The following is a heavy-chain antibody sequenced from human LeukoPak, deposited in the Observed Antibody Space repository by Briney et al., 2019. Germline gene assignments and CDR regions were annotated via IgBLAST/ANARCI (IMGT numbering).Heavy chain of an antibody. CDR2: INWNGGST. CDR3: AELGITMIGGV. J-gene: IGHJ6*04. Sequence: GGSLRVSCAASGFTFDDHGMSWVRQAPGKGLEWVSGINWNGGSTGYADSVKGRFTISRDNAKNSLYLQMNSLRAEDTAVYYCAELGITMIGGVWGKGTTVTTSS. V-gene: IGHV3-20*04. CDR1: GFTFDDHG. D-gene: IGHD3-10*02.